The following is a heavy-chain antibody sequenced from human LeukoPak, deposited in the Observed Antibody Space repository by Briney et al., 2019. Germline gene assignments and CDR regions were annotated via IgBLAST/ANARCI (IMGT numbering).Heavy chain of an antibody. CDR1: GFTFSSYA. J-gene: IGHJ4*02. D-gene: IGHD5-18*01. CDR2: ISGSGGST. CDR3: AKDTAMDYYFDY. Sequence: GGSLRLSCAASGFTFSSYAMSWVRQAPGKGLEWVSAISGSGGSTYQADSVKGRFTISRDNSKNTLYLQMNSLRAEDTAVYYCAKDTAMDYYFDYWGQGTLVTVSS. V-gene: IGHV3-23*01.